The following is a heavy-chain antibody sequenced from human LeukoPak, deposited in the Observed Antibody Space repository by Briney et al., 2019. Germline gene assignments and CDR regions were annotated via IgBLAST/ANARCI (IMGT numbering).Heavy chain of an antibody. D-gene: IGHD2-2*01. Sequence: PGRSLRLSCAASGFTFDDYAMHWVRQAPGKGLEWVSGISWNSGSIGYADSVKGRFTISRDNAKNSLSLQMNSLRAEDTAVYYCANHLACGSTTCPPFDYWGQGTLVTVSS. J-gene: IGHJ4*02. CDR3: ANHLACGSTTCPPFDY. CDR2: ISWNSGSI. V-gene: IGHV3-9*01. CDR1: GFTFDDYA.